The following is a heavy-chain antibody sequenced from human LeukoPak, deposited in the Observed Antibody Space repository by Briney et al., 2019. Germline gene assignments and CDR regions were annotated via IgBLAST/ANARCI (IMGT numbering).Heavy chain of an antibody. Sequence: PGGSLRLSCAASGFTVSSNYMSWVRQAPGKGLEYISVTYSSGTTYYADSVRDRFTISRDNSRNTLYLQMNSLRAEDTAVYYCARDRGEVRGVTPFRYYYYYGMDVWGQGTTVTVSS. CDR2: TYSSGTT. V-gene: IGHV3-53*01. CDR1: GFTVSSNY. D-gene: IGHD3-10*01. CDR3: ARDRGEVRGVTPFRYYYYYGMDV. J-gene: IGHJ6*02.